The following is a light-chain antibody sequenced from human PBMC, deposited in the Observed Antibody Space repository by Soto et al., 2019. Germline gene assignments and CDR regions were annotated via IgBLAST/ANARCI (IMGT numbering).Light chain of an antibody. Sequence: EIGMTQSPSRLSVSPRESATLSCRASQSVSSNLAWYQQKPGQAPRLLIYGASTRATGIPARFSGSGSGTEFTLTISSLQSEDFAVYYCQQYNNWPRTFGQGAKVDI. CDR3: QQYNNWPRT. CDR2: GAS. CDR1: QSVSSN. J-gene: IGKJ1*01. V-gene: IGKV3-15*01.